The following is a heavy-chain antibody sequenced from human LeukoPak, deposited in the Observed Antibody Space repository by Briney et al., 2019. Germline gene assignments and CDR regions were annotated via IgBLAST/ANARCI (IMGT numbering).Heavy chain of an antibody. CDR3: ARETLTFPDF. V-gene: IGHV4-4*07. Sequence: SETLSLTCTVSGGSLSSYSWSWIRQPAGKGLEWIGRIYTSGSTSYNPSLTSRVSMSLDTSKKQISLKLSSVTAADTAVYYCARETLTFPDFWGRGTLVTVSS. D-gene: IGHD3-9*01. CDR2: IYTSGST. J-gene: IGHJ4*02. CDR1: GGSLSSYS.